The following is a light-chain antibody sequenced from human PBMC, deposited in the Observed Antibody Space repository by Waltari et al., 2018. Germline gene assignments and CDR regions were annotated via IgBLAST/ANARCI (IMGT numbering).Light chain of an antibody. CDR3: QSADSSGAYVV. Sequence: SFELTQPPSVSVSPGQTARITCSGDVLPKQYAHWYQQRPGQAPLLIIYKDTERPSGIPERFSGSSSGTTVTLTISGVLAEDEADYHCQSADSSGAYVVFGGGNKLTVL. CDR1: VLPKQY. CDR2: KDT. J-gene: IGLJ2*01. V-gene: IGLV3-25*03.